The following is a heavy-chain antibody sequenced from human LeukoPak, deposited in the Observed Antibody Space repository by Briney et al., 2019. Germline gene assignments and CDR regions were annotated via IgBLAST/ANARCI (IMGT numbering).Heavy chain of an antibody. J-gene: IGHJ4*02. CDR2: IYYSGST. V-gene: IGHV4-61*01. CDR1: GGSVSSGSYY. D-gene: IGHD1-26*01. CDR3: ARAAYSGSYWDLDY. Sequence: PSQTLSLTCTVSGGSVSSGSYYWSWIRQPPGKGLEWVGYIYYSGSTNYNPSLKSRITISIDTSKNQFSLQMSSVTAADTAVYYCARAAYSGSYWDLDYWGQGTLVTVSS.